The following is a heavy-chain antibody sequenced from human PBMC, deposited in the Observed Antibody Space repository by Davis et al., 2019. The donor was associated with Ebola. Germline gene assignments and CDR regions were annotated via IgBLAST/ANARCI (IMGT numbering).Heavy chain of an antibody. D-gene: IGHD1-7*01. V-gene: IGHV3-30-3*01. Sequence: PGGSLRLSCAASGFTFSSYAMHWVRQAPGKGLEWVAVISYDGSNKYYADSVKCRFTISRDNSKNTLYLQMNSLRAEDTAVYYCASVNWNYVGWGQGTLVTVSS. CDR1: GFTFSSYA. J-gene: IGHJ4*02. CDR3: ASVNWNYVG. CDR2: ISYDGSNK.